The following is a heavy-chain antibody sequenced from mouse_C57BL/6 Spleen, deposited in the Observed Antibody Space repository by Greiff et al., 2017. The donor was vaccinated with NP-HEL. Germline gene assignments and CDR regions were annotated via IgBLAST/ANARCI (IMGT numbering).Heavy chain of an antibody. CDR3: ARGNRLRLAMDY. D-gene: IGHD2-4*01. CDR1: GFTFSDYG. Sequence: EVMLVESGGGLVKPGGSLKLSCAASGFTFSDYGMHWVRQAPEKGLEWVAYISSGSSTIYYADTVKGRFTISRDNAKNTLFLQMTSLRSEDTAMYYCARGNRLRLAMDYWGQGTSVTVSS. V-gene: IGHV5-17*01. CDR2: ISSGSSTI. J-gene: IGHJ4*01.